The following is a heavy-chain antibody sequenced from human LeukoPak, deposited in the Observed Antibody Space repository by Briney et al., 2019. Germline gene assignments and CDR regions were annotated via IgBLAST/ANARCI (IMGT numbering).Heavy chain of an antibody. CDR3: ARCTRERIILGRPFDS. J-gene: IGHJ3*02. CDR1: GGTFSSNA. D-gene: IGHD2/OR15-2a*01. V-gene: IGHV1-69*13. CDR2: IIPIFGTL. Sequence: SVTVSCKASGGTFSSNAFGWVRQAPGQGLEWMGGIIPIFGTLNHTQKFQGRLTITADESTGTVSMELRSLRSEDTATYYCARCTRERIILGRPFDSWGQGTMVTVSS.